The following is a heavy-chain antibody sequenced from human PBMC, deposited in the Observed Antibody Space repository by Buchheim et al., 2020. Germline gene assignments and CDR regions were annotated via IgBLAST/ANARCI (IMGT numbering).Heavy chain of an antibody. Sequence: EVQLVESGGGLAQPGGSLRLSCAASGFTFSSYEMNWVRQAPGKGLEWVSYISSRGSTIYYADSVKGRFNISRDKAKNSTYLQMNSLRAEDTAVYYCARVEYYGSGSPGIDWGQGTL. CDR2: ISSRGSTI. CDR3: ARVEYYGSGSPGID. J-gene: IGHJ4*02. D-gene: IGHD3-10*01. CDR1: GFTFSSYE. V-gene: IGHV3-48*03.